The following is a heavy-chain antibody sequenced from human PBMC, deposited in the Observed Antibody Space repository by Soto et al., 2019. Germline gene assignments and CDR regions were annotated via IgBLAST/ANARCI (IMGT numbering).Heavy chain of an antibody. CDR3: ARDGGRHSGGIDY. J-gene: IGHJ4*02. CDR2: IIPIFGTA. V-gene: IGHV1-69*01. Sequence: QVQLVQSGAEVKKPGSSVKVSCKASGGTFSSYSINWVRQSPGQGLEWMGEIIPIFGTANYAQKFQGRVTITADESTSTAYMELSSLRSEDTAVYYCARDGGRHSGGIDYWGQGTLVTVSS. CDR1: GGTFSSYS. D-gene: IGHD1-26*01.